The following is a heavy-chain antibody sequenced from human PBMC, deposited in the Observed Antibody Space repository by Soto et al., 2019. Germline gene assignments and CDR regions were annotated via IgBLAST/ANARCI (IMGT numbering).Heavy chain of an antibody. J-gene: IGHJ4*02. CDR2: INHSGST. Sequence: SETLSLTCAVYGGSFSGYYWSWIRQPPGKGLGWIGEINHSGSTNYNPSLKSRVTISVDTSKNQFSLKLSSVTAADTAVYYCARGVYYDSSGFDYWGQGTLVTVSS. CDR1: GGSFSGYY. V-gene: IGHV4-34*01. D-gene: IGHD3-22*01. CDR3: ARGVYYDSSGFDY.